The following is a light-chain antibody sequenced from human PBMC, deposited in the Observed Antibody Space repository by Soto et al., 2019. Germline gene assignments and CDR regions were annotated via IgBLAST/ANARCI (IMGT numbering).Light chain of an antibody. V-gene: IGLV2-14*01. Sequence: SVLTQPASVSGSPGQSITISCTGTSSDVGGYNYVSWYQQHPGKAPKLMIYDVSNRPSGVSNRFSGSKSGNTASLTIFGLQAEDEADYYCSSYTSSSTLYVFGTGTKVTVL. CDR2: DVS. CDR1: SSDVGGYNY. CDR3: SSYTSSSTLYV. J-gene: IGLJ1*01.